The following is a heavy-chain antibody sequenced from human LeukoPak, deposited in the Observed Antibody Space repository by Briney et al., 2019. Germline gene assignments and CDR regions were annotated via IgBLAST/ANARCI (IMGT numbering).Heavy chain of an antibody. J-gene: IGHJ5*02. CDR2: IYRSGST. V-gene: IGHV4-38-2*02. CDR1: GYSISIGYY. D-gene: IGHD4-17*01. CDR3: ATTPHDYGDHNWFDP. Sequence: PSETLSLTCTVSGYSISIGYYWGWIRQPPGKGLEWIGSIYRSGSTYYNPSLKSRVTISLDTSKNQFSVKLSSVTAADTAVYYCATTPHDYGDHNWFDPWGQVTLVTVSS.